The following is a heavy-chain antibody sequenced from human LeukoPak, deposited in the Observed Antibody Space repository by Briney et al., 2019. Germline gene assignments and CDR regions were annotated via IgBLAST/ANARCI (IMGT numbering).Heavy chain of an antibody. J-gene: IGHJ6*03. V-gene: IGHV5-51*01. CDR3: ARQFRTAHYYYMDV. CDR1: GYTFASYW. CDR2: IYPGDSDT. Sequence: GESLKISCEASGYTFASYWIGWVRQMPGKGLEWMGVIYPGDSDTRYSPSFQGQVTISADKSTSTAYLQWSTLKASDTAIYYCARQFRTAHYYYMDVWGKGTAVTVSS. D-gene: IGHD3/OR15-3a*01.